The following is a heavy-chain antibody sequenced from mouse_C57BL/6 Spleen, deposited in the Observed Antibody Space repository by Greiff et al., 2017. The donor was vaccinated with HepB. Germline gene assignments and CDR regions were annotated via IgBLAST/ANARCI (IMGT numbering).Heavy chain of an antibody. CDR2: IWRGGST. V-gene: IGHV2-5*01. CDR1: GFSLTSYG. Sequence: VQLVESGPGLVQPSQSLSITCTVSGFSLTSYGVHWVRQSPGKGLEWLGVIWRGGSTDYNAAFMSRLSITKDNSKSQVFFKMNSLQADDTAIYYCAKFYDGYLYAMDYLGQGTSVTVSS. D-gene: IGHD2-3*01. J-gene: IGHJ4*01. CDR3: AKFYDGYLYAMDY.